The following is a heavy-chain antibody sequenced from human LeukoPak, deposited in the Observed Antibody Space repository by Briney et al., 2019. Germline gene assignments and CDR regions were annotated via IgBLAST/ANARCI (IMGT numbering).Heavy chain of an antibody. CDR3: AREARVGGALQY. CDR2: ISGSGGST. D-gene: IGHD1-26*01. CDR1: GFTFSSYA. J-gene: IGHJ4*02. V-gene: IGHV3-23*01. Sequence: GGSLRLSCAASGFTFSSYAMSWVRQAPGKGLEWVSAISGSGGSTYYANSVQGRVTISRDTAKDTLFLQMNSLRAEDTAVYYCAREARVGGALQYWGQGTPVTVSS.